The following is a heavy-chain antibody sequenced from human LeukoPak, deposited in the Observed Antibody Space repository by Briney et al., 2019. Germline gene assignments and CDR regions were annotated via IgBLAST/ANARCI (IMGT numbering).Heavy chain of an antibody. D-gene: IGHD1-26*01. CDR1: GFTFSNYA. Sequence: AGPLRLSCVASGFTFSNYAMSWVRLAPGRGLEWVSVISGSGLTTFYAGSVKGRFTISRDNSKNTLYLQMNSLRAEDTAVYYCAKERREQSRDNYFDYWGQGTLVTVSS. V-gene: IGHV3-23*01. J-gene: IGHJ4*02. CDR2: ISGSGLTT. CDR3: AKERREQSRDNYFDY.